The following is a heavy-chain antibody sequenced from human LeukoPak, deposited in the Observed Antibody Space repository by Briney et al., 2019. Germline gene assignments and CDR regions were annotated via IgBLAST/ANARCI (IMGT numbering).Heavy chain of an antibody. Sequence: PGGSLRLSCAASGNYCMHWVRQAPGKGLVWVSHINSDGSWTSYADSVKGRFTISKDNAKNTVYLQMNSLRAEGTAVYYCVSFYETYWGRGTLVTVSS. CDR2: INSDGSWT. J-gene: IGHJ4*02. V-gene: IGHV3-74*01. CDR1: GNYC. D-gene: IGHD2/OR15-2a*01. CDR3: VSFYETY.